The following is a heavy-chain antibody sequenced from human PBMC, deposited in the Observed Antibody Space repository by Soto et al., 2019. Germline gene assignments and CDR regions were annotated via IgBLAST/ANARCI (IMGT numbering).Heavy chain of an antibody. CDR3: VRVFEFNDILTGYSNWFDP. CDR1: GYTFTGYY. V-gene: IGHV1-2*02. CDR2: INPNSGGT. J-gene: IGHJ5*02. Sequence: GASVKVSCKASGYTFTGYYMHWVRQAPGQGLEWMGWINPNSGGTNYAQKFQGRVTMTRDTSISTAYMELSRLRSDDTAVYYCVRVFEFNDILTGYSNWFDPWGQGTLVTVSS. D-gene: IGHD3-9*01.